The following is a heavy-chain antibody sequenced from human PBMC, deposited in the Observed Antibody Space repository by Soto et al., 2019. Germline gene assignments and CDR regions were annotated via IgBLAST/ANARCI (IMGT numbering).Heavy chain of an antibody. CDR1: GFPSSMFA. D-gene: IGHD3-16*01. V-gene: IGHV3-30*18. J-gene: IGHJ6*02. CDR2: ISYDGSNK. Sequence: GGSLRLSCGASGFPSSMFAMSWVRQAPGKGLQWVAVISYDGSNKYYADSVKGRFTIYRDKSKNTLYLQMNSLRAEDTAVYYCSKELWKLFTYRMDVASRGTAVTVSS. CDR3: SKELWKLFTYRMDV.